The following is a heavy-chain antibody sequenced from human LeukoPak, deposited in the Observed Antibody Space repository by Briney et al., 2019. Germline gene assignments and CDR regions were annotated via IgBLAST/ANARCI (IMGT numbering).Heavy chain of an antibody. CDR1: GFTFSSYG. CDR3: AKDRGSGWSYDAFDI. J-gene: IGHJ3*02. Sequence: PGGSLRLSCAASGFTFSSYGMHWVRQAPGKGLEWVAVISYDGSNKYYADSVKGRFTISRDNSKNTLYLQMNSLRAESTAVYYCAKDRGSGWSYDAFDIWVQGTMVTVSS. V-gene: IGHV3-30*18. CDR2: ISYDGSNK. D-gene: IGHD6-19*01.